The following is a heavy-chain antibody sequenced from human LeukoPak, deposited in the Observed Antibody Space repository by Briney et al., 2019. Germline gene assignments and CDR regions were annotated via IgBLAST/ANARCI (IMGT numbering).Heavy chain of an antibody. D-gene: IGHD3-3*01. CDR1: GYTFTSYD. Sequence: ASVKVSCKASGYTFTSYDINWVRRAAGQGLEWMGWMNPNSGNTGYAQKFQGRVTMTRNTSISTAYMELSSLRSEDTAVYYCARAGTYYDFWSGYYSGYYYYYYMDVWGKGTTVTVSS. V-gene: IGHV1-8*01. CDR3: ARAGTYYDFWSGYYSGYYYYYYMDV. J-gene: IGHJ6*03. CDR2: MNPNSGNT.